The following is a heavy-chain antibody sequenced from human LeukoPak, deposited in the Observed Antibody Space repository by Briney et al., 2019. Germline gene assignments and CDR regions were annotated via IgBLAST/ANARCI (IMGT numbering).Heavy chain of an antibody. CDR1: GYSFTSYW. CDR3: ARHSRPISGWSFDY. D-gene: IGHD6-19*01. J-gene: IGHJ4*02. CDR2: IYPGDSDT. Sequence: GESLKISCKGSGYSFTSYWIGRVRPMPGKGLEWMGIIYPGDSDTRYSPSFQGKVNISADKSISTAYLQWSSLKASDTAMYYCARHSRPISGWSFDYWGQGTLVTVSS. V-gene: IGHV5-51*01.